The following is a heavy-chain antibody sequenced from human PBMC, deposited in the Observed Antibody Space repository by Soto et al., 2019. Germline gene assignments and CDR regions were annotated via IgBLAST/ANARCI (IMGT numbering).Heavy chain of an antibody. J-gene: IGHJ6*02. CDR1: GGSFSGYY. CDR3: ARVVKRRRSTYYYYYGMDV. Sequence: SETLSLTCAVYGGSFSGYYWSWIRQPPGKGLEWIGEINHSGSTNYNPSLKSRVTISVDTSKNQFSLKLSSVTAADTAVYYCARVVKRRRSTYYYYYGMDVWGQGTTVTVS. V-gene: IGHV4-34*01. D-gene: IGHD2-2*01. CDR2: INHSGST.